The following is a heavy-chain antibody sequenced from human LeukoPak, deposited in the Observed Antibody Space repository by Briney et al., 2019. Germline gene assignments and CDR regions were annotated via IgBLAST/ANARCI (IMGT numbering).Heavy chain of an antibody. CDR2: IYYSGST. D-gene: IGHD3-9*01. CDR1: GGSISSYY. V-gene: IGHV4-59*01. CDR3: ARGYYDILTGYLYYYYYMDV. J-gene: IGHJ6*03. Sequence: SETLSLTCTVSGGSISSYYWSWIRQPPGKGLEWIGYIYYSGSTNYNPPLKSRVTISVDTSKNQFSLKLSSVTAADTAVYYCARGYYDILTGYLYYYYYMDVWGKGTTVTVSS.